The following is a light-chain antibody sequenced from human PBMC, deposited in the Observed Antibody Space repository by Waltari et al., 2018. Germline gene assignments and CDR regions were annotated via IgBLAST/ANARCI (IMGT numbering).Light chain of an antibody. V-gene: IGKV3D-15*01. J-gene: IGKJ1*01. CDR2: STS. CDR1: QSLSST. Sequence: EIVMTQSPATLSVSPGESATLSCRASQSLSSTFAWYQQKPGQAPRLLIYSTSTRATGIPARFSGSGSGTEFTLTISSLQSEDFAIYYCQQYKYGPWTFGQGTRVEMK. CDR3: QQYKYGPWT.